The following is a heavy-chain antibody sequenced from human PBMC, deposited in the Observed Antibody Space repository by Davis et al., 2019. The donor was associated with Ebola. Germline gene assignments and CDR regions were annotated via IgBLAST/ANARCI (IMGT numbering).Heavy chain of an antibody. CDR3: AVATLMTSDY. CDR2: ISGSGGST. CDR1: GFTFSSYA. D-gene: IGHD5-24*01. V-gene: IGHV3-23*01. Sequence: GESLKISCAASGFTFSSYAMSWVRQAPGKGLEWVSAISGSGGSTYYADSVKGRFTISRDNAKNSLYLQMNSLRAEDTAVYYCAVATLMTSDYWGQGTLVTVSS. J-gene: IGHJ4*02.